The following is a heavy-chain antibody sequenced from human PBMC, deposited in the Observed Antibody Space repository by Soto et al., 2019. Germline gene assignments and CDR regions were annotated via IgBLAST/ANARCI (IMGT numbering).Heavy chain of an antibody. CDR3: ARQGKYNYGSNDF. CDR1: GYSFTSYW. Sequence: GESVKISCKGSGYSFTSYWIGWVRQLPGKGLEWMGIIYPDDSDTRYSPSFQGQVIMSADKSISTAYLQWSSLKASDTAMYYCARQGKYNYGSNDFWGQGTLVTVSS. J-gene: IGHJ4*02. D-gene: IGHD5-18*01. CDR2: IYPDDSDT. V-gene: IGHV5-51*01.